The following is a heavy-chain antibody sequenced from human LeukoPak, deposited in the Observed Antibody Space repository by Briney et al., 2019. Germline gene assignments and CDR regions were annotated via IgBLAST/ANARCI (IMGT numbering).Heavy chain of an antibody. CDR3: ARGLRGEQWPTTQFDY. D-gene: IGHD6-19*01. CDR1: GGSFSGYY. Sequence: SETLSLTCAVYGGSFSGYYWSWIRQPPGKGLEWIGEINHSGSTNYNPSLKSRVTISVDTSKNQFSLKLSSVTAADTAVYYCARGLRGEQWPTTQFDYWGQGTLVTVSS. CDR2: INHSGST. J-gene: IGHJ4*02. V-gene: IGHV4-34*01.